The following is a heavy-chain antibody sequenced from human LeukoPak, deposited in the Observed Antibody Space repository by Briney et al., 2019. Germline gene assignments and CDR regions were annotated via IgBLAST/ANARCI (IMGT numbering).Heavy chain of an antibody. CDR1: GYSFTTYW. V-gene: IGHV5-51*01. D-gene: IGHD5-18*01. CDR2: IYPGDSNT. Sequence: SGESLKISCKGSGYSFTTYWIGWVRQMPGKGLEWMGIIYPGDSNTRYSPSFQGQVTISADKSISTAYLQWSSLKASDTAMYYCARHNIGKKAMSWFDPWGQGTLVTVSS. J-gene: IGHJ5*02. CDR3: ARHNIGKKAMSWFDP.